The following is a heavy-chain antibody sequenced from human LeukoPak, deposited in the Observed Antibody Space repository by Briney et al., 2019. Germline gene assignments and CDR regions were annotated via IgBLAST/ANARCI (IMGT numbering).Heavy chain of an antibody. CDR1: GFTFSSYE. CDR3: AREGVYSNGPFDY. V-gene: IGHV3-30-3*01. D-gene: IGHD5-18*01. CDR2: ISHDGNNK. J-gene: IGHJ4*02. Sequence: PGGSLRLSCAASGFTFSSYEMNWVRQAPGKGLEWVAVISHDGNNKYNADSVKGRFTISRDNSKNTLYLQTNSLRAEDTAVYYCAREGVYSNGPFDYWGQGTRVTVSS.